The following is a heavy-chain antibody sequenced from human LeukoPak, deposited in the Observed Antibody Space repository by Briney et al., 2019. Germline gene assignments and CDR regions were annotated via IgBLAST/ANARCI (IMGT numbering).Heavy chain of an antibody. V-gene: IGHV3-23*01. Sequence: PGGSLRLSCAASGFTFSSYAMSWVRQAPGKGLEWVSAISGSGGSTYYADSVKGRFTISRDNSKNTLYLQMNSLRAEDTAVYYCANLGAVAGQRYFDYWGQGTLVTVSS. CDR3: ANLGAVAGQRYFDY. D-gene: IGHD6-19*01. CDR1: GFTFSSYA. J-gene: IGHJ4*02. CDR2: ISGSGGST.